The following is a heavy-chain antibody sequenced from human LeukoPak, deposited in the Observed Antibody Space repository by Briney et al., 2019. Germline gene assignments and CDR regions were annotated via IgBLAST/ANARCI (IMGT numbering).Heavy chain of an antibody. CDR3: AREPIYYYGSGSYPQSDY. J-gene: IGHJ4*02. V-gene: IGHV4-34*01. CDR2: INHSGST. D-gene: IGHD3-10*01. CDR1: GGSFSGYY. Sequence: PSETLSLTCAVYGGSFSGYYWSWIRQPPGKGLEWIGEINHSGSTNYNPSLKSRVTISVDTSKNQFSLKLSSVTAADTAVYYCAREPIYYYGSGSYPQSDYWGQGTLVTVSS.